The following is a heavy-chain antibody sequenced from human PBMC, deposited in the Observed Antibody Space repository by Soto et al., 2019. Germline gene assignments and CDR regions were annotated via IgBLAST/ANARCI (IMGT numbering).Heavy chain of an antibody. J-gene: IGHJ4*02. V-gene: IGHV3-30*18. D-gene: IGHD6-13*01. CDR2: ISYDGSNK. CDR1: GFTFSAYG. Sequence: GGSLRLSCAASGFTFSAYGMHWVRQAPGKGLEWVAVISYDGSNKYYADSVKGRFTISRDSSKNTYLQMNSLRAEDTAVYYCAKDQNFWGAAAGIFDYWGQGTLVTVSS. CDR3: AKDQNFWGAAAGIFDY.